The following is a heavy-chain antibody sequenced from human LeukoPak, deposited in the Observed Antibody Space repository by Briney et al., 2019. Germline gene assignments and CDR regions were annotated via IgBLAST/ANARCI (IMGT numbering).Heavy chain of an antibody. CDR2: IIPIFGTA. Sequence: SVKVSCKASGGTFSSYAISWVRQAPGQGLEWMGRIIPIFGTANYAQKFQGRVTITTDESTSTAYTELSSLRSEDTAVYYCARDRWAARANVNWFDPWGQGTLVTVSS. J-gene: IGHJ5*02. CDR1: GGTFSSYA. D-gene: IGHD5-18*01. V-gene: IGHV1-69*05. CDR3: ARDRWAARANVNWFDP.